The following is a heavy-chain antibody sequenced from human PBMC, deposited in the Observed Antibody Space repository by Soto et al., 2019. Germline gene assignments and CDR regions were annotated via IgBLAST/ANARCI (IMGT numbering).Heavy chain of an antibody. Sequence: QVQLQESGPRLVKPSATLSLTCTVSGGSITSSYWSWIRRPPGKGLEWIAYIYDTGISGYTPSTSSNPPLMSRVTMSVDTSKSQFSLKLTSVTAADTAVYYCARGEDAFFYYGLDVWGQGITVTVSS. CDR1: GGSITSSY. CDR3: ARGEDAFFYYGLDV. CDR2: IYDTGISGYTPST. J-gene: IGHJ6*02. V-gene: IGHV4-59*01.